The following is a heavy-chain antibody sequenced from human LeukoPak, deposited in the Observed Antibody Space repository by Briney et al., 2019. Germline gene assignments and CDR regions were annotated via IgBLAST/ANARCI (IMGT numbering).Heavy chain of an antibody. CDR3: ARAFGERYWNDIYYYYYMDV. Sequence: ASVKVSCKASGGTFSSYAISWVRQAPGQGLEWMGGIIPIFGTANYAQKLQGRVTITTDESTSTAYMELSSLRSEDTAVYYCARAFGERYWNDIYYYYYMDVWGTGTTVTVSS. CDR1: GGTFSSYA. V-gene: IGHV1-69*05. D-gene: IGHD1-1*01. CDR2: IIPIFGTA. J-gene: IGHJ6*03.